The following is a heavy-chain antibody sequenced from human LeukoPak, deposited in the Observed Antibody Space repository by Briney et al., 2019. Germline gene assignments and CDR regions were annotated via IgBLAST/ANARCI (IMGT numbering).Heavy chain of an antibody. CDR2: IKTDGSDT. Sequence: GGSLRLSCAASGFTFSSFWIHWVRHAPGQGPVWVSGIKTDGSDTRYADSVKGRFTISRDNAKSTLYLQMNSLRAEDTAMYYCARDFKDVSPWGPGTLVTVSS. V-gene: IGHV3-74*01. J-gene: IGHJ5*02. CDR1: GFTFSSFW. CDR3: ARDFKDVSP.